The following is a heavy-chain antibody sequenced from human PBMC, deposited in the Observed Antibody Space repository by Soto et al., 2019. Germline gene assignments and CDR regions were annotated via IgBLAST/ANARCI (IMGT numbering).Heavy chain of an antibody. D-gene: IGHD4-4*01. V-gene: IGHV1-69*12. CDR1: GGTFSSYA. J-gene: IGHJ6*02. CDR2: IIPIFGTA. CDR3: ARDRTTTVTTFYYCYGMDV. Sequence: QVQLVQSGAEVKKPGSSVKVSCKASGGTFSSYAISWVRQAPGQGLEWMGGIIPIFGTANYAQKFQGRVTMNADESTSTAYMELSSLRSEDTAVYYCARDRTTTVTTFYYCYGMDVWGQGTTVTVSS.